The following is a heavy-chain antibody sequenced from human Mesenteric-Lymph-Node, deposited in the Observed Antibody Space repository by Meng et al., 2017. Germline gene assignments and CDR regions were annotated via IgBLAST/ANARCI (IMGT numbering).Heavy chain of an antibody. Sequence: VPPQQGGAGLFSPSQHLSSHVAVYGGSFSGYYWRWTRQPPGKWLEWIGEINHSGSTNYHPSLKSRVTISMDTSTNQFSLRLSSVTAADTAVYYCARNYYFDYWGQGTLVTVSS. J-gene: IGHJ4*02. CDR3: ARNYYFDY. CDR2: INHSGST. V-gene: IGHV4-34*01. CDR1: GGSFSGYY.